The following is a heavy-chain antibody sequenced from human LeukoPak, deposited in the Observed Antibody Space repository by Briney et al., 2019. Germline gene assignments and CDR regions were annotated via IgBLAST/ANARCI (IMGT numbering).Heavy chain of an antibody. J-gene: IGHJ4*02. V-gene: IGHV4-34*01. D-gene: IGHD6-25*01. Sequence: PSETLSLTCAVYGGSFSGYYWSWIRQPPGKGLEWIGEINHSGSTNYNPSLKSRVTISVDTSKNQFSLKLSSVTAADTALYYCARDPTQRRIIGYYFDYWGQGTLVTVSS. CDR2: INHSGST. CDR1: GGSFSGYY. CDR3: ARDPTQRRIIGYYFDY.